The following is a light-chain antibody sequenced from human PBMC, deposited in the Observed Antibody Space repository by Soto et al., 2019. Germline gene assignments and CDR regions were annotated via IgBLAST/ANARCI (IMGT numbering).Light chain of an antibody. CDR3: QQYGSSPIT. Sequence: EIVLTQSPGTLSLTPGERATLSCRASQSVSSNYLAWYQQKPGQAPRLLIYGASNRATGIPDTFSVSGSGTDFTLTISRLEPEDFAVYYCQQYGSSPITFAQGTRLEIK. CDR2: GAS. CDR1: QSVSSNY. V-gene: IGKV3-20*01. J-gene: IGKJ5*01.